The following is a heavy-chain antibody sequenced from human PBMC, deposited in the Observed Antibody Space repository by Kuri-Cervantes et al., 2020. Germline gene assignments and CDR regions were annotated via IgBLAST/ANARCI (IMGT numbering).Heavy chain of an antibody. D-gene: IGHD6-19*01. V-gene: IGHV1-3*01. Sequence: ASVKVSCKASGYTFTSYAMHWVRQAPGQRLEWMGWINAGNGNTKYSQKFQGRVTMTEDTSTDTAYMELSSLRSEDTAVYYCASRWWYSSGWGIDYWGRGTLVTVSS. CDR2: INAGNGNT. J-gene: IGHJ4*02. CDR3: ASRWWYSSGWGIDY. CDR1: GYTFTSYA.